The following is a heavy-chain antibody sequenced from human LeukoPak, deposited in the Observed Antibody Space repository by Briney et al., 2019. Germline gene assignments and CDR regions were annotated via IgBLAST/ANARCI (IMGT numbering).Heavy chain of an antibody. CDR3: AREDCSSTSCYYHYGMDV. Sequence: SETLSLTCTVSSGSISSYDWSWIRQPAGKGLEWIGSIYTSGSTNYNPSLKSRVTMSVDTSKNQFSLKLSSVTAADTAVYYCAREDCSSTSCYYHYGMDVWGQGTTVTVSS. J-gene: IGHJ6*02. CDR2: IYTSGST. D-gene: IGHD2-2*01. CDR1: SGSISSYD. V-gene: IGHV4-4*07.